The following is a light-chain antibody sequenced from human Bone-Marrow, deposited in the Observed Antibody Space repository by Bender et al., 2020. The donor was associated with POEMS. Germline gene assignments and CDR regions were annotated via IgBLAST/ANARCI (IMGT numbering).Light chain of an antibody. CDR3: QAWDTYSVI. CDR2: QDT. CDR1: DLGDKY. Sequence: SYELTQPPSVSVSPGQSATITCSGDDLGDKYVAWYQQKLGQSPVLVIYQDTKRPSGIPERFSGSNSGNTATLTISGTQAMDEADYYCQAWDTYSVIFGGGTKLTVL. J-gene: IGLJ2*01. V-gene: IGLV3-1*01.